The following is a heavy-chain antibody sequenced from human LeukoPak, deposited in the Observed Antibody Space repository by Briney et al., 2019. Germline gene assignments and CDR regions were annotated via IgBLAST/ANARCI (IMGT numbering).Heavy chain of an antibody. CDR3: ARSSPWSYYYMDV. CDR1: GFDFSNFD. CDR2: IDTAGGT. V-gene: IGHV3-13*01. J-gene: IGHJ6*03. Sequence: GGSLRLSCTAWGFDFSNFDFHWVRQLRGKGLEWVSHIDTAGGTYYPGSVKGRFTISRANAKKSLYLQMHNLRIGDTALYFCARSSPWSYYYMDVWGVGTAVSVS. D-gene: IGHD3-3*01.